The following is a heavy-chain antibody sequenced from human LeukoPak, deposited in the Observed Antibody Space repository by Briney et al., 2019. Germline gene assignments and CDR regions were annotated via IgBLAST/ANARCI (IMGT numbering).Heavy chain of an antibody. CDR2: INPNSGGT. CDR3: ARDSDFQYSSSRGDWFDP. CDR1: GYTFTGYY. D-gene: IGHD6-13*01. V-gene: IGHV1-2*02. Sequence: ASVKVSCKASGYTFTGYYMHWVRQAPGQGLEWMGWINPNSGGTNYAQKFQGRVTMTRDTSISTAYMELSRLRSDDTAVYYCARDSDFQYSSSRGDWFDPWGQGTLVTVSS. J-gene: IGHJ5*02.